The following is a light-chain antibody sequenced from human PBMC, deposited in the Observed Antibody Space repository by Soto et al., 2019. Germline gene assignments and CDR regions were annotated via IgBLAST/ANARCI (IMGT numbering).Light chain of an antibody. Sequence: EVVLTQSPGTLSLSPGERDTLSCRASQSVASSYLAWYQQKPGRAPRLLFYSASSRATGIPDRFSGSGSGKDFTLTISRLEPEDFAVYYCHHFGSLPETF. V-gene: IGKV3-20*01. CDR3: HHFGSLPET. J-gene: IGKJ1*01. CDR1: QSVASSY. CDR2: SAS.